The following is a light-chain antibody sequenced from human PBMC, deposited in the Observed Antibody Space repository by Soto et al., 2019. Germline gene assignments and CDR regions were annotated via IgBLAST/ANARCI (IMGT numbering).Light chain of an antibody. V-gene: IGKV3-11*01. Sequence: EVVLTQSPATLSLSPGERATLSCRASENVRTFVDWYQQKPGQAPRLLIYGASNRATGIPARFSGSGSGTDFTLTISNLEPEDFAVYYCQQHSHWPPWTFGQGNRVEIK. CDR2: GAS. CDR1: ENVRTF. CDR3: QQHSHWPPWT. J-gene: IGKJ1*01.